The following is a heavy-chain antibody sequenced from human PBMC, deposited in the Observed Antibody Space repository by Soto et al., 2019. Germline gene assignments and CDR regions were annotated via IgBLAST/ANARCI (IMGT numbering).Heavy chain of an antibody. CDR2: INPGGGRT. CDR3: ARGPSCGGDCYLFDY. J-gene: IGHJ4*02. V-gene: IGHV1-46*01. D-gene: IGHD2-21*02. CDR1: GYTFTSYY. Sequence: QVQLVQSGAEVTKPGASVKLSCKASGYTFTSYYIHWVRQAPGQGLEWVAMINPGGGRTKNAQMFQGRVTLTRDTSTGTVDMVLSSLTSADTAVYYCARGPSCGGDCYLFDYWGQGSLVTVSS.